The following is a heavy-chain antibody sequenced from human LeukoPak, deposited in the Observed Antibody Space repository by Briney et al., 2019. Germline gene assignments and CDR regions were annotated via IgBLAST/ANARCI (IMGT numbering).Heavy chain of an antibody. Sequence: PGESLKISCKGSGYSFTSYWIGWVRQMPGKGLEWMGIIYPGDSDTRYSPSFQGQVTIPADKSISTAYLQWSSLKASDTAMYYCARQPQLTYNWNYKPYNWFDPWGQGTLVTVSS. J-gene: IGHJ5*02. D-gene: IGHD1-7*01. CDR2: IYPGDSDT. CDR3: ARQPQLTYNWNYKPYNWFDP. V-gene: IGHV5-51*01. CDR1: GYSFTSYW.